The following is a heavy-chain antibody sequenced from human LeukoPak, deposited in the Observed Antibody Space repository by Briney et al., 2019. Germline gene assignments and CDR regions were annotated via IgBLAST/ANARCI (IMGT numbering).Heavy chain of an antibody. Sequence: SETLSLTCTVSGGSISSYYWSWIRQPPGKGLEWIGYIYYSGSTNYNPSLKSRVTISVDTSKNQFSLKLSSVTPADTAVYYCVRGGSGWYAYYYYYYMDVWGKGTTVTISS. J-gene: IGHJ6*03. CDR1: GGSISSYY. CDR2: IYYSGST. V-gene: IGHV4-59*01. D-gene: IGHD6-19*01. CDR3: VRGGSGWYAYYYYYYMDV.